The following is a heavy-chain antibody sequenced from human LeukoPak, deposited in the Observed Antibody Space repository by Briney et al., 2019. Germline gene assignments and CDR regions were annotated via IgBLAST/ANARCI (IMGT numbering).Heavy chain of an antibody. J-gene: IGHJ4*02. CDR3: AREFRMWGIAAAGTGYFDY. CDR2: IYYSGST. Sequence: PSETLSLTCTVSGGSISSYYWSWIRQPPGKGLEWIGYIYYSGSTNYDPSLKSRVTISVDTSKNQFSLKLSSVTAADTAVYYCAREFRMWGIAAAGTGYFDYWGQGTLVTVSS. D-gene: IGHD6-13*01. V-gene: IGHV4-59*01. CDR1: GGSISSYY.